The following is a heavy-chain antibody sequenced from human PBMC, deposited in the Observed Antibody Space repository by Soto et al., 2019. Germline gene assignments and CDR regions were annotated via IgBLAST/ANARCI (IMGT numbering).Heavy chain of an antibody. Sequence: EVQLLESGGGLVQPGGSLRLSCGASGFTFSSYAMSWVRQAPGKGLEWVSAISGSGGSTYYADSVKGRFTISRDNAKNTLYLKMNRLRAEDTAVYYCAKDMYTGFYYYYGMDVLGQGTPVTVSS. CDR1: GFTFSSYA. CDR2: ISGSGGST. CDR3: AKDMYTGFYYYYGMDV. V-gene: IGHV3-23*01. J-gene: IGHJ6*02. D-gene: IGHD1-20*01.